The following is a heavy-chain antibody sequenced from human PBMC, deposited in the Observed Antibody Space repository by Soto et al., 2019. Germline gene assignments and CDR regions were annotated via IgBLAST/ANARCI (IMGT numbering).Heavy chain of an antibody. V-gene: IGHV3-23*01. CDR1: GFTFSSYA. J-gene: IGHJ1*01. D-gene: IGHD6-19*01. Sequence: GGSLRLSCAASGFTFSSYAMSWVRQAPGKGLEWVSAISGSAGSTYYADSVKGRFTISRDNSKNTLYLQMNSLRAEDTAVYYCAKDHTYSSGLGEYFQHWGQGTLVTVSS. CDR2: ISGSAGST. CDR3: AKDHTYSSGLGEYFQH.